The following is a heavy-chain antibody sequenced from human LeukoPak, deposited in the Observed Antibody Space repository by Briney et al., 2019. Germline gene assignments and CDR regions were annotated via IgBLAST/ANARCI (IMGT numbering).Heavy chain of an antibody. CDR1: GYTFTSYY. CDR3: ARDSPGNNYYGSGSLAY. CDR2: INPSGGST. V-gene: IGHV1-46*01. J-gene: IGHJ4*02. D-gene: IGHD3-10*01. Sequence: ASVKVSCKASGYTFTSYYMHWVRQAPGQALEWMGIINPSGGSTSYAQKFQGSVTMTRDTSTSTVYMELSSLRSEDTAVYYCARDSPGNNYYGSGSLAYWGQGTLVTVSS.